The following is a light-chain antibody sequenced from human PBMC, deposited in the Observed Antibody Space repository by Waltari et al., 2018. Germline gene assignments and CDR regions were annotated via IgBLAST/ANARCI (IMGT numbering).Light chain of an antibody. CDR2: DAP. J-gene: IGKJ4*01. CDR1: QDIGNY. V-gene: IGKV1-33*01. Sequence: DIQMTQSPPSLSASVGDRVTITCQASQDIGNYLNWYQQKPGKAPKLLIYDAPRLETGVPSRFSGSRSGTDFTFTISSLQPEDIATYYCQQHDDLLGAFGGGTKVEIK. CDR3: QQHDDLLGA.